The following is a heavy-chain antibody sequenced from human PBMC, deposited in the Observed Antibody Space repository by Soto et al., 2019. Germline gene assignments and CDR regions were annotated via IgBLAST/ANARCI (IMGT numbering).Heavy chain of an antibody. Sequence: EVQLLESGGGLVQPGGSLRLSCAASGFTFSSYAMSWVRQAPGKGLEWVSAISGSGGSTYYADSVKGRFTISRDNSKNTLYLQMNSVRAEDTAVYYCARYLIWSRGDNAFDSWGQGTMVTVSS. CDR3: ARYLIWSRGDNAFDS. J-gene: IGHJ3*02. D-gene: IGHD3-10*01. V-gene: IGHV3-23*01. CDR1: GFTFSSYA. CDR2: ISGSGGST.